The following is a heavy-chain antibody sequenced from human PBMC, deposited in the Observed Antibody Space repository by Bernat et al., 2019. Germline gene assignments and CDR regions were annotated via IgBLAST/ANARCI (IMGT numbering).Heavy chain of an antibody. V-gene: IGHV1-46*03. CDR2: INPSGGST. D-gene: IGHD3-22*01. Sequence: QVQLVQSGAEVKKPGASVKVSCKASGYTFTSYYMHWVRQAPGQGLEWMGIINPSGGSTSYAQKFQGRVTMTRDTSTSTVYMELSSLRSEETAVYYCASEDYDSSGYYPHAGDYWGQGTLVTVSS. CDR1: GYTFTSYY. CDR3: ASEDYDSSGYYPHAGDY. J-gene: IGHJ4*02.